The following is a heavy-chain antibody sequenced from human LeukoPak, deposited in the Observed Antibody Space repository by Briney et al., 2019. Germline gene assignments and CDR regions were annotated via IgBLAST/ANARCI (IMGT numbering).Heavy chain of an antibody. CDR2: ISRSGGST. CDR1: GFTFSSYA. Sequence: PGGSLRLSCAASGFTFSSYAMSWVRQAPGKGLEWVSAISRSGGSTYYADSVKGRFTISRDNSKNTLYLQMNSLRAEDTAVYYCASYSSSWYMFFDYWGQGTLVTVSS. CDR3: ASYSSSWYMFFDY. V-gene: IGHV3-23*01. J-gene: IGHJ4*02. D-gene: IGHD6-13*01.